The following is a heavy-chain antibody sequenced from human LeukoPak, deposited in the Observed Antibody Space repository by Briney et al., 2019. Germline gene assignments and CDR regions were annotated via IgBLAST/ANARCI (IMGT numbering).Heavy chain of an antibody. J-gene: IGHJ4*02. CDR3: ARDSATEGD. D-gene: IGHD4-17*01. CDR1: GFTFSSYE. V-gene: IGHV3-48*03. Sequence: GGSLRLSCAASGFTFSSYEMNWVRQAPGKGLEWGSYISSSGSTIHYADSLKGRFTISRDNAKNSLYLQMNSLRAEDTAVYYCARDSATEGDWGQGTLVTVSS. CDR2: ISSSGSTI.